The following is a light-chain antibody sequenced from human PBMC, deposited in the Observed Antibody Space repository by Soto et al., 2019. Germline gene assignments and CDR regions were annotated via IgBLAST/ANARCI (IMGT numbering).Light chain of an antibody. V-gene: IGKV3-15*01. CDR1: QTVSSN. CDR2: GAS. CDR3: QQYNNWLPWT. J-gene: IGKJ1*01. Sequence: EIVMTQSPATLSVSPGDRATVSCRASQTVSSNLAWYQQRPGQAPRLLMYGASTRATGIPARFSGSGSGTEFTLTISSLQSEDFAVYYCQQYNNWLPWTFGQGTKVDIK.